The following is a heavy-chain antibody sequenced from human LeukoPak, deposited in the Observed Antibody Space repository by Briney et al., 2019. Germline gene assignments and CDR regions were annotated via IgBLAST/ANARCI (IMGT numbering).Heavy chain of an antibody. J-gene: IGHJ3*01. D-gene: IGHD1-7*01. CDR1: GGSVSSGSYY. V-gene: IGHV4-61*01. Sequence: SETLSLTCTVSGGSVSSGSYYWSWIRQPPGKGLEWIGYIYYSGGTNYNPSLKSRVTISVDTSQNQFSLNLSSVTAADRAVYYCARVPGGGTAANWGQGTMVTVSS. CDR2: IYYSGGT. CDR3: ARVPGGGTAAN.